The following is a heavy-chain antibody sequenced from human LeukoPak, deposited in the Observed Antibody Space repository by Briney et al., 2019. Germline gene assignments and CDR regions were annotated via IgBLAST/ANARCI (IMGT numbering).Heavy chain of an antibody. D-gene: IGHD3-22*01. CDR1: GGSISSYY. J-gene: IGHJ4*02. Sequence: SETLSLTCTVSGGSISSYYWSWIRQPPGKGLGWIGYIYYSGSTNYNPSLKSRVTISVDTSKNQFSLKLSSVTAADTAVYYCAGYQEYYYDSSGYVYWGQGTLVTVSS. CDR2: IYYSGST. V-gene: IGHV4-59*12. CDR3: AGYQEYYYDSSGYVY.